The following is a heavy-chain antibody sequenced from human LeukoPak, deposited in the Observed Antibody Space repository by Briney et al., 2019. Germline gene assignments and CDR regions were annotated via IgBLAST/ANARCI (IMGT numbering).Heavy chain of an antibody. CDR3: ARGVVVVVAATPSQSNWFDP. D-gene: IGHD2-15*01. CDR2: INPSGGST. CDR1: GYTFTSYY. V-gene: IGHV1-46*01. J-gene: IGHJ5*02. Sequence: ASVKVSCKASGYTFTSYYMHWVRQAPGQGLEWMGIINPSGGSTSYAQKFQGRVTMTRDTSTSTVYMELSSLRSEDTAVYYCARGVVVVVAATPSQSNWFDPWGQGTLVTVSS.